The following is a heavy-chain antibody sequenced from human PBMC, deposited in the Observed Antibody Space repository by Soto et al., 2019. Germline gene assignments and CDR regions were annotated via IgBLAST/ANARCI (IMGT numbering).Heavy chain of an antibody. CDR3: ASDWGVEEDYYYFGMDV. CDR1: GFSFRTYA. CDR2: ISHDGTNR. D-gene: IGHD3-16*01. V-gene: IGHV3-30-3*01. Sequence: QVQLVESGGGVVQPGTSLTLSCAASGFSFRTYAMHWVRQAPGKGLEWVAVISHDGTNRYYADSVRGRFTISSDSGKNTVYLQMRSLGAEDTAVYYCASDWGVEEDYYYFGMDVWGQGTTVTVSS. J-gene: IGHJ6*02.